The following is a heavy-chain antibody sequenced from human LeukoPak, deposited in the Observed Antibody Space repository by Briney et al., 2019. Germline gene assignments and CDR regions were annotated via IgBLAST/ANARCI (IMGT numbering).Heavy chain of an antibody. J-gene: IGHJ4*02. CDR2: ISASGAST. CDR1: GFTYSTYA. D-gene: IGHD6-19*01. CDR3: AKEVWPGNSGWHLFDS. Sequence: GGSLRLSRAPSGFTYSTYAMRWVRHAPGKGLEWVSAISASGASTYYADSVRGRFTISRDTSKSTLYLQRNSLRAEETAAYYCAKEVWPGNSGWHLFDSWGQGTRVTVSS. V-gene: IGHV3-23*01.